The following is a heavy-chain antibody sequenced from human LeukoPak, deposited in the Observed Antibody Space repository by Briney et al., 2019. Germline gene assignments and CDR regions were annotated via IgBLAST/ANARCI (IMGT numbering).Heavy chain of an antibody. CDR2: FDPEDGET. V-gene: IGHV1-24*01. Sequence: GASVKVSCKVSGYTLTELSMHWVRQAPGKGLEWMGGFDPEDGETIYAQKFQGRVTMTEDTSTDTAYMELSSLRSEDTAVYYCATFYDSSGYYYNWFDHWGQGTLVTVSS. CDR1: GYTLTELS. J-gene: IGHJ5*02. CDR3: ATFYDSSGYYYNWFDH. D-gene: IGHD3-22*01.